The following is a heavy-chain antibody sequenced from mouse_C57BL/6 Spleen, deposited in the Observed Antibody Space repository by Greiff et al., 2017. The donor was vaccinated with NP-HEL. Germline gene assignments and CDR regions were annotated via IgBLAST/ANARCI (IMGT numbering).Heavy chain of an antibody. D-gene: IGHD2-5*01. J-gene: IGHJ1*03. CDR3: TSYSNYGYFDV. CDR1: GFTFSNYW. V-gene: IGHV6-3*01. Sequence: EVMLVESGGGLVQPGGSMKLSCVASGFTFSNYWMNWVRQSPEKGLEWVAQIRLKSDNYATHYAESVKGRFTISRDDSKSSVYLQMNNLRAEDTGIYYCTSYSNYGYFDVWGTGTTVTVSS. CDR2: IRLKSDNYAT.